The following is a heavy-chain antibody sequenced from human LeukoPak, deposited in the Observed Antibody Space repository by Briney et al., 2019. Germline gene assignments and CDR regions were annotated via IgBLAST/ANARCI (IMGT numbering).Heavy chain of an antibody. Sequence: SVKVSCKASGGTFSSYAISWVRQAPGQGLEWMGGIIPIFGTANYAQKFQGRVTITADESTSTAYMELSSLRSEDTAVYYCARQGYSSSWGWLTGFDYWGQGTLVTVSS. J-gene: IGHJ4*02. CDR1: GGTFSSYA. CDR2: IIPIFGTA. CDR3: ARQGYSSSWGWLTGFDY. V-gene: IGHV1-69*13. D-gene: IGHD6-13*01.